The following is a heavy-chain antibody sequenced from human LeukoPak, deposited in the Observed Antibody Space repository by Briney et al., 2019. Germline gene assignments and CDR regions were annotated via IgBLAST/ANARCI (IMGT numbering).Heavy chain of an antibody. V-gene: IGHV5-51*01. CDR3: ARLYYYDSSGYANWFDL. CDR2: IYPGDSDT. CDR1: GYSFTSYW. D-gene: IGHD3-22*01. J-gene: IGHJ5*02. Sequence: GASLQISCEGSGYSFTSYWIGWVRQMPGKGLEGMGIIYPGDSDTRYSPSFHGQVTISADKSISTAYLQWSSLNASDTAMYYCARLYYYDSSGYANWFDLWGQGTLVTVSS.